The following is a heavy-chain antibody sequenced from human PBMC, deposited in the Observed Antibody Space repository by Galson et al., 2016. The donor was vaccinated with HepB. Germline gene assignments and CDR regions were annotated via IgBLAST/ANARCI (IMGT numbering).Heavy chain of an antibody. Sequence: ETLSLTCTVSGDSISDYFWSWIRQPPGKGLEWIGYIHDNGRTIYSPSLKSQATISVDTSKSQFSLKLNSVTPADTAVYYCSRHRRENNGYGDYYYYYGLDVWGQGTTVIVSS. D-gene: IGHD2-8*01. CDR3: SRHRRENNGYGDYYYYYGLDV. CDR1: GDSISDYF. J-gene: IGHJ6*02. V-gene: IGHV4-59*08. CDR2: IHDNGRT.